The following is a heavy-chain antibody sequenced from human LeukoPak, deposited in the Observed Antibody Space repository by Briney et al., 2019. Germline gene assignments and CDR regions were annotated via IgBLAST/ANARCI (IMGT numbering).Heavy chain of an antibody. CDR2: INHSGST. D-gene: IGHD3-9*01. V-gene: IGHV4-34*01. CDR1: GGSFSGYY. CDR3: ARQYSDILTGYHRGELYWYFDL. Sequence: SETLSLTCAVYGGSFSGYYWSWIRQPPGKGLEWIGVINHSGSTNYNSSLKSRDTISVDTSKNQFSLKLKSVTAAETAVYYCARQYSDILTGYHRGELYWYFDLWGRGTLVTVSS. J-gene: IGHJ2*01.